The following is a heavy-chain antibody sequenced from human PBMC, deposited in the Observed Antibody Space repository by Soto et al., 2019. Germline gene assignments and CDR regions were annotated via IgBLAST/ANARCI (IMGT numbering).Heavy chain of an antibody. J-gene: IGHJ4*02. CDR2: IYYSGST. CDR3: ARRWGEGRVDY. V-gene: IGHV4-59*12. D-gene: IGHD3-10*01. CDR1: GGSISSYY. Sequence: SDTLSLTCTVSGGSISSYYWSWIRQPPGKGLEWIGYIYYSGSTNYNPSLKSRVTISVDKSKNQFSLKLSSVTAADTAVYYCARRWGEGRVDYWGQGTLVNVSS.